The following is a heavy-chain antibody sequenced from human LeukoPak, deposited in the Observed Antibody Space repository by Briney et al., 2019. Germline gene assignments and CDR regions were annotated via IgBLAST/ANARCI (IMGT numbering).Heavy chain of an antibody. CDR3: ARVLFNSGYDS. V-gene: IGHV1-2*02. J-gene: IGHJ5*01. Sequence: VASVKVSCKASGYTFTGAYMHWVRQAPGQGLEWVGWINPSSGETKFAPKFQGRVTMTRDTSLSTAFMDLGGLRSDDTAVYYCARVLFNSGYDSWGQGTLVTVSS. CDR2: INPSSGET. CDR1: GYTFTGAY. D-gene: IGHD4-23*01.